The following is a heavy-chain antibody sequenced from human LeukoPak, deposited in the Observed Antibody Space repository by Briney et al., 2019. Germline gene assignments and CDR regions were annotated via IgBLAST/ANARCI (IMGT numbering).Heavy chain of an antibody. CDR2: ISGSGGST. Sequence: GGSLRLSCAASGFTFSSYALSWVRQAPGKGLEWVSAISGSGGSTYYADSVKGRFTISRGNSKNTLYLQMNSLRAEDTAVYYCAKAADLLYDFWSGYSYNYFDYWGQGTLVTVSS. CDR3: AKAADLLYDFWSGYSYNYFDY. D-gene: IGHD3-3*01. CDR1: GFTFSSYA. V-gene: IGHV3-23*01. J-gene: IGHJ4*02.